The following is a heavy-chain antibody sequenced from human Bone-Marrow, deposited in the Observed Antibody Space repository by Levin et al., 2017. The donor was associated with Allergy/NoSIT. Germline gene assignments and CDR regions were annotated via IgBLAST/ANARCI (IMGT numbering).Heavy chain of an antibody. J-gene: IGHJ3*01. Sequence: PGESLKISCEASRFTFSEFGMHWVRQAPGKGLEWVATISFDGSNKKEADSVTGRFTISRDNSKNTVYLDMNNLRLEDTGFYYCAKGLDLKRRIPDGFGVWGQGTKVTVSS. CDR2: ISFDGSNK. D-gene: IGHD3-16*01. V-gene: IGHV3-30*18. CDR3: AKGLDLKRRIPDGFGV. CDR1: RFTFSEFG.